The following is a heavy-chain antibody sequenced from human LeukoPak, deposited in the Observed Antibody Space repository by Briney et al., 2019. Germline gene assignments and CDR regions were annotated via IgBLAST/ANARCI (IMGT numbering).Heavy chain of an antibody. Sequence: SETLSLTCTVSGASISSNSWSWIRQPPGKGLEWSGYIYYGGNTNYNPSLQSRVTISVDTSKNQFSLQLKSVTAADTALYYCARDFQGITTFGVAPPGGFDPWGQGTLVIVSS. CDR1: GASISSNS. V-gene: IGHV4-59*01. J-gene: IGHJ5*02. D-gene: IGHD3-3*01. CDR2: IYYGGNT. CDR3: ARDFQGITTFGVAPPGGFDP.